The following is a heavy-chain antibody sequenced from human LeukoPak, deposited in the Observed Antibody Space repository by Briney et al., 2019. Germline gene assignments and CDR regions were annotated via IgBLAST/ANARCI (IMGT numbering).Heavy chain of an antibody. CDR1: GGSFSGYY. J-gene: IGHJ4*02. D-gene: IGHD3-16*02. CDR2: INHSGST. CDR3: ARGDYDYVWGSYRPFDY. Sequence: SETLSLTCAVYGGSFSGYYWSWIRQLPGKGLEWIGEINHSGSTNYNPSLKSRVTISVDTSKNQFSLKLSSVTAADTAVYYCARGDYDYVWGSYRPFDYWGQGTLVTVSS. V-gene: IGHV4-34*01.